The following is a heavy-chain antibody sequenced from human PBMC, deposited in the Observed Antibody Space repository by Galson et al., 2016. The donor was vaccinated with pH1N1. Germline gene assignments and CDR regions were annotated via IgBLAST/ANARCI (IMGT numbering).Heavy chain of an antibody. CDR3: ARAGRHWYFDL. J-gene: IGHJ2*01. Sequence: SLRLSCAASGFNFNVYDMNWVRQAPGKGLQWISYIGSSGNTIYYADSVKGRFTISRDNAKHALYLQVNSLRAEDTAVYYCARAGRHWYFDLWGRGTLVAVSS. CDR1: GFNFNVYD. CDR2: IGSSGNTI. V-gene: IGHV3-48*03.